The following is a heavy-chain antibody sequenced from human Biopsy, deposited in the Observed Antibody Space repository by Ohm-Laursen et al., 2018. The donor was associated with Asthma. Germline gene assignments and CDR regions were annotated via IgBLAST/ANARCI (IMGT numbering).Heavy chain of an antibody. CDR3: AKRRGYSGHDNDY. CDR1: GFMFRSFG. Sequence: RSLRLSCTASGFMFRSFGMNWVRQGPGKGLERVAVISYDGNHKFYEDSVKGRFTISRDNSKNTLYLQMNSLRTEDTAVYYCAKRRGYSGHDNDYWGQGTLVIVSS. V-gene: IGHV3-30*18. J-gene: IGHJ4*02. D-gene: IGHD5-12*01. CDR2: ISYDGNHK.